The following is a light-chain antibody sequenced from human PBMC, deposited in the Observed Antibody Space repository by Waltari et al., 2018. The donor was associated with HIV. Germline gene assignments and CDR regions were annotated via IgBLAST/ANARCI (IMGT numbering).Light chain of an antibody. V-gene: IGKV3-20*01. Sequence: EIVLTQSPGALSLSPVERATLCCRASQSVHGNYLDWYQHKPGQAPRLLIYDASFRATGIPDRVSGGGSGTDFTLTISRLEPEDFAVYYCQQYNSSPLTFGGGTKVEIK. J-gene: IGKJ4*01. CDR3: QQYNSSPLT. CDR2: DAS. CDR1: QSVHGNY.